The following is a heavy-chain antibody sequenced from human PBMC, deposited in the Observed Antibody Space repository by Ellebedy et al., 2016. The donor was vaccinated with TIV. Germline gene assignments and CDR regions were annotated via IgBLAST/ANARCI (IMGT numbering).Heavy chain of an antibody. D-gene: IGHD2-2*02. CDR1: GFTFSSYG. V-gene: IGHV3-30*03. Sequence: GESLKISCAASGFTFSSYGMHWVRQAPGKGLEWVAVISYDGSNKYYADSVKGRFTISRDNAKNSLYLQMNSLRAEDTAVYYCARGPAAPYCSSTSCYTRGDYYMDVWGKGTTVTVSS. CDR3: ARGPAAPYCSSTSCYTRGDYYMDV. CDR2: ISYDGSNK. J-gene: IGHJ6*03.